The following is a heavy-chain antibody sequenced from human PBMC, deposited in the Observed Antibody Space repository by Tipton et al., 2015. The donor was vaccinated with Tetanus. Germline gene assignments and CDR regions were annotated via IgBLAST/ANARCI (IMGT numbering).Heavy chain of an antibody. CDR2: IYPGASDA. V-gene: IGHV5-51*01. J-gene: IGHJ3*02. CDR1: GYSFTSYS. Sequence: QLVQSGAEVKKPGESLKISCKGSGYSFTSYSIGWVRQMSGKGLGWMGIIYPGASDAIYSPTFHGQVTISADNSIRTAYVQWSSLKASDTAMYYCARHPSQDAFDIWGQGTMVTVSS. D-gene: IGHD6-6*01. CDR3: ARHPSQDAFDI.